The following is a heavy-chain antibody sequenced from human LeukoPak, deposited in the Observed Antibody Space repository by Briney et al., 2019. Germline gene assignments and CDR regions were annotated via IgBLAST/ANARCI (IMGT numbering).Heavy chain of an antibody. J-gene: IGHJ4*02. CDR1: GYSISSGYY. CDR2: IYYSGTT. V-gene: IGHV4-38-2*02. CDR3: ARQSTSMSTC. Sequence: SETLSLTCTVSGYSISSGYYWGWIRQPPGKGLEWIGSIYYSGTTYYNPSLKSRVTISVDTSKNQFSLKLSSVTAADTALYFCARQSTSMSTCWGQGTLVTVSS. D-gene: IGHD3-3*02.